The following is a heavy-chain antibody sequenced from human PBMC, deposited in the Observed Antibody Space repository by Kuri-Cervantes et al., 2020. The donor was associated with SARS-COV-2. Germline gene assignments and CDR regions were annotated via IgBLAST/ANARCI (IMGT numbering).Heavy chain of an antibody. CDR3: AKLLNYYDSRGYSPGGAFDI. J-gene: IGHJ3*02. Sequence: GGSLRLSCAASGFTFSSYWMSWVRQAPGKGLEWVANIKQDGSEKYYVDSVKGRFTISRDNAKNSLYLQMNSLRAEDTALYYCAKLLNYYDSRGYSPGGAFDIWGQGTMVTVSS. D-gene: IGHD3-22*01. CDR2: IKQDGSEK. CDR1: GFTFSSYW. V-gene: IGHV3-7*03.